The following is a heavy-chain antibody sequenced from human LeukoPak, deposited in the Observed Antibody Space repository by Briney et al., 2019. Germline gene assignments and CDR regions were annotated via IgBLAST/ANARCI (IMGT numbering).Heavy chain of an antibody. CDR3: ARQGQQLPYYYYGMDV. J-gene: IGHJ6*02. CDR1: GGSISSYY. CDR2: IYYSGTT. D-gene: IGHD6-13*01. Sequence: SETLSLTCTVSGGSISSYYWSWIRQPPGKGLEWIAYIYYSGTTNYNPSLKSRVTISVDTSKNQFSLKLGSVTAADTAVYYCARQGQQLPYYYYGMDVWGQGTTVTVSS. V-gene: IGHV4-59*08.